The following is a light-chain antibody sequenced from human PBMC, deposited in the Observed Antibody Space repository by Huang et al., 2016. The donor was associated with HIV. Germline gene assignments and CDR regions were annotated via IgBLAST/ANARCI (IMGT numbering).Light chain of an antibody. V-gene: IGKV1-39*01. Sequence: DIQVTQSPSSLSASVGDRGTITCRASQSISSYLNWYQHKPGKAPKVLINAASSLQSGFQSRFSGSGSGTDFTLTISSLQPEDFATYYCQQSYSTPYTFGQGTKLEIK. CDR1: QSISSY. CDR3: QQSYSTPYT. J-gene: IGKJ2*01. CDR2: AAS.